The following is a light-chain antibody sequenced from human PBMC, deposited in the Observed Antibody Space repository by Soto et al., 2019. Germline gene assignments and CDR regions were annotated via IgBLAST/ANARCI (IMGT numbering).Light chain of an antibody. J-gene: IGKJ5*01. V-gene: IGKV1-5*01. CDR1: QSISSW. Sequence: DIQMTQSPSTLSASVGDRVTITCRASQSISSWLAWYQQKPGKAPKLLIYGASTLHSGVPSRFSGSGSGPEFTFTISSLQPEDFATYYCQQLYTYPITFGQGTRLEIK. CDR3: QQLYTYPIT. CDR2: GAS.